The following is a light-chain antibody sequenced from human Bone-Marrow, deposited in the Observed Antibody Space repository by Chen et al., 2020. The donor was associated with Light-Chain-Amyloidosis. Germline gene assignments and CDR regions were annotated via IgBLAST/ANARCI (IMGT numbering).Light chain of an antibody. Sequence: SYVLTPPSSVSVAPGQTATIACGGNNIGSTSVHWYQQTPGQVPLLVVYDDSDRPSGIPARLSGATSGNTATLTISRVEAEDEADYYCQVWDRSSDRPVFGGGTKLTVL. V-gene: IGLV3-21*02. CDR2: DDS. CDR3: QVWDRSSDRPV. CDR1: NIGSTS. J-gene: IGLJ3*02.